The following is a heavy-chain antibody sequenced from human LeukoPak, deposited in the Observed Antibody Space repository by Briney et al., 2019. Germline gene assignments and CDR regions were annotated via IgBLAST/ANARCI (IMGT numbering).Heavy chain of an antibody. CDR3: ARDSTQLRWFGPGYYMDV. Sequence: PGGSLRLSSAASGFTFSSYEMNWVRQAPGKGLEWVSYISSSGSTIYYADSVKGRFTISRDNAKNSLYLQMNSLRAEDTAVYYCARDSTQLRWFGPGYYMDVWGKGTTVTISS. CDR1: GFTFSSYE. CDR2: ISSSGSTI. J-gene: IGHJ6*03. V-gene: IGHV3-48*03. D-gene: IGHD3-10*01.